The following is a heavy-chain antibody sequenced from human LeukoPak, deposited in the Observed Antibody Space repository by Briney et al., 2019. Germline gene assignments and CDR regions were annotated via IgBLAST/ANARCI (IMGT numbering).Heavy chain of an antibody. V-gene: IGHV3-48*03. Sequence: GGSLRLSCAASGFTFSSYEMNWVRRAPGKGLEWLSYISTSGSTIYYADSVKGRFTISRDNAKNSLYLQMNSLRAEDTALYYCSRERGLLFDYWGQGTLVTVSS. D-gene: IGHD3-10*01. CDR3: SRERGLLFDY. CDR1: GFTFSSYE. CDR2: ISTSGSTI. J-gene: IGHJ4*02.